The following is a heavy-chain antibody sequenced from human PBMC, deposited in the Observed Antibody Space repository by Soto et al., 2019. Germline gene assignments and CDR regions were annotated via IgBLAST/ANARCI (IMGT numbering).Heavy chain of an antibody. J-gene: IGHJ4*02. CDR3: ARLSGVPAAIGIDY. CDR2: IYYSGST. D-gene: IGHD2-2*02. V-gene: IGHV4-31*03. CDR1: GGSLSSGGYY. Sequence: SETLSLTCPVSGGSLSSGGYYWSWLRQHPGKGLEWIGYIYYSGSTYYNPSLKSRVTISVDTSKNQFSLKLSSVTAADTAVYYCARLSGVPAAIGIDYWGRGTLVTVSS.